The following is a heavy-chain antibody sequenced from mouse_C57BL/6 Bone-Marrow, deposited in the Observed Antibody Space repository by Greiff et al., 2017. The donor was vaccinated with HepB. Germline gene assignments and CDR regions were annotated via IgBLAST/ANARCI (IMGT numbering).Heavy chain of an antibody. J-gene: IGHJ3*01. Sequence: EVNLVESGEGLVKPGGSLKLSCAASGFTFSSYAMSWVRQTPEKRLEWVAYISSGGDYIYYADTVKGRFTISRDNARNTLYLQMSSLKSEDTAMYYCTRDNWAFFAYWGQGTLVTVSA. CDR2: ISSGGDYI. CDR3: TRDNWAFFAY. V-gene: IGHV5-9-1*02. D-gene: IGHD4-1*01. CDR1: GFTFSSYA.